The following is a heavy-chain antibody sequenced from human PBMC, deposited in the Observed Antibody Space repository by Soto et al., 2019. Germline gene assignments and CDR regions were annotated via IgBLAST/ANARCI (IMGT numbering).Heavy chain of an antibody. V-gene: IGHV3-66*01. D-gene: IGHD3-3*01. Sequence: EVQLMESGGGLVQPGGSLRLSCAASGFIVNNIFMTWVRQAPGKGLEWLSTISSDDNTSYADSVKGRFTISRGSPTNTRYLQMNSLRAEDTAVYHCARDILGGSYDFSHGGQGALVTVSS. CDR2: ISSDDNT. J-gene: IGHJ1*01. CDR1: GFIVNNIF. CDR3: ARDILGGSYDFSH.